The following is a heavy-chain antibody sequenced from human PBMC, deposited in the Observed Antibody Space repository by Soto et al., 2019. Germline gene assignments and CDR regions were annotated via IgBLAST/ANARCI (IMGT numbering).Heavy chain of an antibody. J-gene: IGHJ6*02. CDR3: TKQKVDSRTYNGMDV. V-gene: IGHV6-1*01. CDR1: GDSVSSNSAA. D-gene: IGHD2-2*02. CDR2: AYYRSQWYY. Sequence: TLSLTCAISGDSVSSNSAAWNWIRQSPSRGLEWLGRAYYRSQWYYDSAVSVRSRITVIPDTSKNQFSLQLNSVTPEDTAVYYCTKQKVDSRTYNGMDVWCQGTTVTVSS.